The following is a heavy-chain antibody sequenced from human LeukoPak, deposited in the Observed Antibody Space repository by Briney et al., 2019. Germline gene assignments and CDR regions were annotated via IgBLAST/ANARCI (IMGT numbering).Heavy chain of an antibody. CDR3: ARGGVEFDY. CDR2: IIPIFGIA. D-gene: IGHD2-15*01. Sequence: SVKVSCKASGGTFSSYAVSWVRQAPGQGLEWMGRIIPIFGIANYAQKFQGRVTITADKSTSTAYMELSGLRSEDTAVYYCARGGVEFDYWGQGTLVTVSS. CDR1: GGTFSSYA. V-gene: IGHV1-69*04. J-gene: IGHJ4*02.